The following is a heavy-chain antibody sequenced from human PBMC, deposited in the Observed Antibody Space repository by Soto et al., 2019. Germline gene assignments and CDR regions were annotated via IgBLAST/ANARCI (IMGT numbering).Heavy chain of an antibody. CDR3: AIYQRGYSGGSQFDP. CDR2: IDLGGTK. V-gene: IGHV4-39*01. Sequence: QVQLQESGPGLVRPSETLSLTCTVSDVSIGGSFDYLGWIRQPPGKGLEWIGNIDLGGTKYYNPSLKSRLTLPLDTSKKLLSLELTSVTATDTAVYYCAIYQRGYSGGSQFDPWGQGTLVTVSS. CDR1: DVSIGGSFDY. D-gene: IGHD5-12*01. J-gene: IGHJ5*02.